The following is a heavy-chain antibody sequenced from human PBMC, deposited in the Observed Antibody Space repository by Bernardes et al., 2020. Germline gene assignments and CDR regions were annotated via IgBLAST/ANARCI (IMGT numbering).Heavy chain of an antibody. V-gene: IGHV1-2*06. J-gene: IGHJ4*02. D-gene: IGHD2-2*01. CDR1: GYTFTGYY. Sequence: ASVKVSCKASGYTFTGYYMHWVRQAPGQGLEWMGRINPNSGGTNYAQKLQGRVTMTTDTSTSTAYMELRSLRSDDTAVYYCARRRKAAIDDYWGQGTLVTVSS. CDR2: INPNSGGT. CDR3: ARRRKAAIDDY.